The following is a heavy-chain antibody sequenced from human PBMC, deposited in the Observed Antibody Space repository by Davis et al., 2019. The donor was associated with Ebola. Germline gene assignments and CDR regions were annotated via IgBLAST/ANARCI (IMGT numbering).Heavy chain of an antibody. CDR2: IYYSGST. J-gene: IGHJ4*02. D-gene: IGHD5-24*01. CDR1: GGSVSSGSYY. CDR3: ASFPPAGKDGYKGIDY. Sequence: SETLSLTCTVSGGSVSSGSYYWSWIRQPPGKGLEWIGYIYYSGSTNYNPSLKSRVTISVDTSKNQFSLKLSSVTAADTAVYYCASFPPAGKDGYKGIDYWGQGTLVTVS. V-gene: IGHV4-61*01.